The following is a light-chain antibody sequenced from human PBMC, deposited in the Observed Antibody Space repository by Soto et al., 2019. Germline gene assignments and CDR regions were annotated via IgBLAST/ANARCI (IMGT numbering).Light chain of an antibody. J-gene: IGLJ1*01. CDR2: DVS. CDR1: SSDVSAYNY. V-gene: IGLV2-14*01. Sequence: QSALTQPASVSGSPGQSITISCTGTSSDVSAYNYVSWYQQHPGKAPKLMICDVSNRPSGVSNRFSGSKSGNTASLTISGLQAEDEADYYCSSYTSSSTLVFGTGTKVTFL. CDR3: SSYTSSSTLV.